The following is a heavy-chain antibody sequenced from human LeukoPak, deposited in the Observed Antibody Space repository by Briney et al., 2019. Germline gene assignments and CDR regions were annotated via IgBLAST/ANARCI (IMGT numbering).Heavy chain of an antibody. D-gene: IGHD4-23*01. CDR3: ASGTVVTPDEPIFYYYYYMDV. Sequence: GASVKVSCKASGYTFTSYYMHWVRQAPGQGLEWMGIINPSGGSTSYAQKFQGRVTMTRDTSTSTVYMELSSLRSEDTAVYYCASGTVVTPDEPIFYYYYYMDVWGKGTTVTVSS. CDR1: GYTFTSYY. J-gene: IGHJ6*03. V-gene: IGHV1-46*01. CDR2: INPSGGST.